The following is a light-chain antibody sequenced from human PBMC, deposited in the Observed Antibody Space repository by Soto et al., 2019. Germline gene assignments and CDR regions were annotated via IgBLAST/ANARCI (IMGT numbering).Light chain of an antibody. CDR1: SSDVGNYNL. V-gene: IGLV2-23*01. CDR2: EGS. CDR3: CSYATSSTYV. J-gene: IGLJ1*01. Sequence: QSALTQPASVSGSPGQSITISCTGTSSDVGNYNLVSWYQQHPGKAPKLMIYEGSKRPSGLSNRFSGSKSGNTASLTIYGIHAEDEADYYCCSYATSSTYVFGTGTKVTVL.